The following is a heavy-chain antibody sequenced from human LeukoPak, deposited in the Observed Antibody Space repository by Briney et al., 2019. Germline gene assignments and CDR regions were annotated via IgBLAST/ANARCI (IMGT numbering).Heavy chain of an antibody. D-gene: IGHD3-22*01. CDR3: VRDNFYDRGGPRGGWYLDL. V-gene: IGHV4-34*01. Sequence: YPSETLSLTCAVYGGSFSGYYWSWIRQPPGKGLEWIGEINHSGSTNYNPSLKSRVSISVDKSKNQFSLKLRSVTAADTAVYYCVRDNFYDRGGPRGGWYLDLWGGGTLFTVSP. CDR1: GGSFSGYY. CDR2: INHSGST. J-gene: IGHJ2*01.